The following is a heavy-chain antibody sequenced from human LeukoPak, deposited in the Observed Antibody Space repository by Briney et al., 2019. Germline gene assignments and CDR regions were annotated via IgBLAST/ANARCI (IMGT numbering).Heavy chain of an antibody. Sequence: SGGSLRLSCAASGFTFSSYAMSRVRQAPGKGLEWVSAISGSGGSTYYADSVKGRFTISRDNSKNTLYLQMNSLRAEDTAVYYCAKDSCSGGSCYSGWGQGTLVTVSS. CDR3: AKDSCSGGSCYSG. CDR2: ISGSGGST. J-gene: IGHJ4*02. CDR1: GFTFSSYA. D-gene: IGHD2-15*01. V-gene: IGHV3-23*01.